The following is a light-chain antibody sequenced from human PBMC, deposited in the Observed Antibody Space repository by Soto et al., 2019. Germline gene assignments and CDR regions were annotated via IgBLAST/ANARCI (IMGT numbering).Light chain of an antibody. V-gene: IGKV3-15*01. CDR2: NTF. J-gene: IGKJ2*01. Sequence: EIVMTQSPATLSGSPGERATLSCRASQSVRTNLAWYQQKPGQPPRLLIYNTFIRATGVSAKFSGSRSATDFTLTINSVQSEDVAAFFCQQYHSWRPYTLGPGTRLEI. CDR1: QSVRTN. CDR3: QQYHSWRPYT.